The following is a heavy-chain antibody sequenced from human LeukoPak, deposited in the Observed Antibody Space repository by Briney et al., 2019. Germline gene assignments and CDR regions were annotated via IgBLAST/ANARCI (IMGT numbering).Heavy chain of an antibody. D-gene: IGHD6-19*01. CDR3: GSSPVAGTGIDP. CDR1: GYTFSGYY. V-gene: IGHV1-2*02. Sequence: ASVKVSCKASGYTFSGYYINWVRQAPGQGLEWRGWITPNSGGTNYAQKFQGRVTMTTDTSISTAYMELSRLRSDDTAVYYCGSSPVAGTGIDPWGQGTLVTVSS. CDR2: ITPNSGGT. J-gene: IGHJ5*02.